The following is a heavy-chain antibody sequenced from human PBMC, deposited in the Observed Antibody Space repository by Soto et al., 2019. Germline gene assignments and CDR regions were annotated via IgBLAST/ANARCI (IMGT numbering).Heavy chain of an antibody. Sequence: GSLRLSCAASGFTFSSYWMHWVRQAPGKGLVWVSRINSDGSSTSYADSVKGRFTISSHSSQNTMFLQMNSLRTEDTATYYCVRGRYGSEIHWGQGTKVTVSS. J-gene: IGHJ4*02. CDR1: GFTFSSYW. CDR2: INSDGSST. D-gene: IGHD3-10*01. CDR3: VRGRYGSEIH. V-gene: IGHV3-74*01.